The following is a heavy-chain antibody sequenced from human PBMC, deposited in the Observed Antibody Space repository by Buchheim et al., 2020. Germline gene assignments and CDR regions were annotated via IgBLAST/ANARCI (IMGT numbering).Heavy chain of an antibody. J-gene: IGHJ4*02. CDR3: AKNSVLGDWPEY. CDR1: GFTFTTSP. V-gene: IGHV3-23*01. Sequence: EVQLLESGGGLVQPGGSPRLSCAASGFTFTTSPMSWVRQAPGKGLEWVSAISASGAGTSYADSVKGRFTMSRDNSKNNQYLQMNSLRVEDTAVHYCAKNSVLGDWPEYWGQGTL. D-gene: IGHD2-21*02. CDR2: ISASGAGT.